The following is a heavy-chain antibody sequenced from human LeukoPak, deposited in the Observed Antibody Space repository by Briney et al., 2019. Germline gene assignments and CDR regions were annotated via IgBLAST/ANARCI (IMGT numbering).Heavy chain of an antibody. V-gene: IGHV3-7*01. CDR2: IKQDGSEK. D-gene: IGHD6-13*01. Sequence: GGSLRLSCAASGFTFSNYWMSWVRQAPGKGLEWVANIKQDGSEKYYVDSVEGRFAISRDSAQNSLYLQMNSPRVEDTAMYYCARWQPGFDPWGQGTLVTVSS. CDR3: ARWQPGFDP. CDR1: GFTFSNYW. J-gene: IGHJ5*02.